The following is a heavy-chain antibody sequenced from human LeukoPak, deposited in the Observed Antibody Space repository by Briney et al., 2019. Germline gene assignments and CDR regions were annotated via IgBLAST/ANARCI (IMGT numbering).Heavy chain of an antibody. V-gene: IGHV3-7*01. J-gene: IGHJ4*02. CDR3: TNLGYTD. CDR1: GFTTHYW. CDR2: IKDDGSGK. Sequence: GGSLRPSCTASGFTTHYWLNWVRQSPGKGLEWVANIKDDGSGKYYVDSVKGRFTISRDNAKNSLYLQMNSLGVEDTAVYYCTNLGYTDWGQGTLVTVSS. D-gene: IGHD5-18*01.